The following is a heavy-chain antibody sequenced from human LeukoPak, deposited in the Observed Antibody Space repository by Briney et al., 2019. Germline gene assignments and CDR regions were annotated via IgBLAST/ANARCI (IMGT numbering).Heavy chain of an antibody. CDR3: ARDREEPYAFDI. CDR1: GFTFSSYW. Sequence: GGSLRLSCAASGFTFSSYWMSWVRQAPGKGLVWVSRINTDGSSTSYADSVKGRFTISRDNAKNTLYLRMNSLRAEDTAVYYCARDREEPYAFDIWGQGTMVTVSS. V-gene: IGHV3-74*01. CDR2: INTDGSST. J-gene: IGHJ3*02.